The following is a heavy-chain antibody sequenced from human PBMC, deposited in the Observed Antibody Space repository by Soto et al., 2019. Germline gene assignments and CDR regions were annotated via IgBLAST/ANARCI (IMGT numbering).Heavy chain of an antibody. D-gene: IGHD2-8*01. CDR3: ARDLFPRNGPQDGLRL. Sequence: QLQLVQSGSEVRKPGASVKVSCKASGYTFTSFGISWVRQAPGQGLEWMGWIGAYNGDTNLAQKFQGRATMTTDTSSNTAYMELRSLRSDDIAVYYCARDLFPRNGPQDGLRLWGQGTLVTVSS. J-gene: IGHJ4*02. CDR2: IGAYNGDT. V-gene: IGHV1-18*03. CDR1: GYTFTSFG.